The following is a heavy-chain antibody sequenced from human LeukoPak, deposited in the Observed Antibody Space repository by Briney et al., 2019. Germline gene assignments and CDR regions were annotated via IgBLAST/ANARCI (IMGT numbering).Heavy chain of an antibody. Sequence: GRSLRLSCAASGFTFSSYGMHWVRQAPGKGLEWVAVIWYDGSNKYYADSVKGRFTISRDNSKNTLYLQMNSLRAEDTAVYYCAREHSSGWLDYWGQGTLVTVSS. V-gene: IGHV3-33*01. D-gene: IGHD6-19*01. J-gene: IGHJ4*02. CDR3: AREHSSGWLDY. CDR1: GFTFSSYG. CDR2: IWYDGSNK.